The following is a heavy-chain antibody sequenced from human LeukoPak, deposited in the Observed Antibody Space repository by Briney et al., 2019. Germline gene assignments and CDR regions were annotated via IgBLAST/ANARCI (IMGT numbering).Heavy chain of an antibody. CDR2: IYTSGST. CDR1: GGSISSYY. D-gene: IGHD3-16*01. V-gene: IGHV4-4*07. Sequence: SETLSLTCTVSGGSISSYYWSWIRQPDGKGLEWIGRIYTSGSTNYNPSLKSRVTMSGATSKNQLSLKLSSVTAADTAVYYCARGFESTFYYYGMDVWGQGTTVTVSS. J-gene: IGHJ6*02. CDR3: ARGFESTFYYYGMDV.